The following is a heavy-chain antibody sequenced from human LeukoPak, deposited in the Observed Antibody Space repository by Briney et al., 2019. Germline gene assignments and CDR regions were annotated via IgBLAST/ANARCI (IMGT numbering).Heavy chain of an antibody. CDR3: ARDRSALFDY. D-gene: IGHD6-13*01. CDR2: ISSSGSTI. CDR1: GFTFSSYV. Sequence: GGSLRLSCAASGFTFSSYVMSWVRQAPGKGLEWVSYISSSGSTIYYADSVKGRFTISRDNAKNSLYLQMNSLRAEDTAVYYCARDRSALFDYWGQGTLVTVSS. V-gene: IGHV3-48*04. J-gene: IGHJ4*02.